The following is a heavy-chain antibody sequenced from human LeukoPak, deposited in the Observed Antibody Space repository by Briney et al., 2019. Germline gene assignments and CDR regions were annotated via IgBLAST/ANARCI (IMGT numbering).Heavy chain of an antibody. CDR1: GFTFSSYA. Sequence: GGSLRLSCAASGFTFSSYAMHWVRQAPGKGLEWVAVISYDGSNNYYAGSVKGRFTISRDNSKNTLYLQMNSLRAEDTAVYYCARVDPVHAFDYWGQGTLVTVSS. D-gene: IGHD4-17*01. CDR3: ARVDPVHAFDY. J-gene: IGHJ4*02. V-gene: IGHV3-30*01. CDR2: ISYDGSNN.